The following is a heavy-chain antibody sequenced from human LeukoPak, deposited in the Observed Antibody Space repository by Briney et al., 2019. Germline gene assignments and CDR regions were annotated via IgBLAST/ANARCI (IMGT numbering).Heavy chain of an antibody. CDR2: IYPGDSGT. D-gene: IGHD6-19*01. CDR1: GYSFTNYW. Sequence: PGESLKISCKAPGYSFTNYWIGWVRQMPGKGLEWMGIIYPGDSGTRYSPSFQGQVTISVDKSISTAYLQWSSLKASATAMYYCARLISSGWYVVEYWGQGTLVTVSS. V-gene: IGHV5-51*01. J-gene: IGHJ4*02. CDR3: ARLISSGWYVVEY.